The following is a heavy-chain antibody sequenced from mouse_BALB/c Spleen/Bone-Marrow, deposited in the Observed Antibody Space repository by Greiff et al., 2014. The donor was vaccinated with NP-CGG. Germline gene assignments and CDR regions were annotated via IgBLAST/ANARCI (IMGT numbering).Heavy chain of an antibody. D-gene: IGHD2-3*01. J-gene: IGHJ4*01. CDR3: ARRWLPYAMDY. V-gene: IGHV1-14*01. Sequence: VQLQQSGPELVKPGASVKMSCKASGYTFTSYIMHWVKQKPGQGLGWIGYINPYNDGTKYNEKFKGKATLTSDKSSSTAYMELSSLTSEDSAVYYCARRWLPYAMDYWGQGTSVTVSS. CDR1: GYTFTSYI. CDR2: INPYNDGT.